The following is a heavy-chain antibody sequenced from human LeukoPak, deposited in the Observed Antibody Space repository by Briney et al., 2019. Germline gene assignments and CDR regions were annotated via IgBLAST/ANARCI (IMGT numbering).Heavy chain of an antibody. CDR3: ARFPSYFTMVRGVISAIDY. V-gene: IGHV4-34*01. D-gene: IGHD3-10*01. J-gene: IGHJ4*02. Sequence: SETLSLTCAVYGGSFSGYYWSWIRQPPGKGLEWIGSIYHSGRTFYNPSLKSRVTISVDTSKNQFSLKLSSVTAADTAVYYCARFPSYFTMVRGVISAIDYWGQGTLVTVSS. CDR2: IYHSGRT. CDR1: GGSFSGYY.